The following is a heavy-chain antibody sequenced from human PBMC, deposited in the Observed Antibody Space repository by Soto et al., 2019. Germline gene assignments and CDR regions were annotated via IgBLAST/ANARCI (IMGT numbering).Heavy chain of an antibody. CDR1: GLAFSDYP. D-gene: IGHD3-3*01. V-gene: IGHV3-23*01. CDR2: ISASGEKP. CDR3: AKLEWREFGGEY. Sequence: EVHLLESGGGVVQPGKSLKISCATSGLAFSDYPMTWVRQPPGQGLEWVSGISASGEKPYYADSVKGRFTISRDNSKNTLSLQMNRLRVEDTGIYCCAKLEWREFGGEYGGQGTLDTVSS. J-gene: IGHJ4*02.